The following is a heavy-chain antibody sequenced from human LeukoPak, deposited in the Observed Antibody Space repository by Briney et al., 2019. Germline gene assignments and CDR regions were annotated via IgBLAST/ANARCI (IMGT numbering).Heavy chain of an antibody. J-gene: IGHJ4*02. CDR3: ARCRIAVAGTRGIYFDY. Sequence: SETLSLTCAVYGGSFSGYYWSWIRQPPGKGLEWIGEINHSGSTNYNPSLKSRVTISVDTSKNQFSLKLSSVTAADTAVYYCARCRIAVAGTRGIYFDYWGQGTLVTVSS. CDR2: INHSGST. V-gene: IGHV4-34*01. CDR1: GGSFSGYY. D-gene: IGHD6-19*01.